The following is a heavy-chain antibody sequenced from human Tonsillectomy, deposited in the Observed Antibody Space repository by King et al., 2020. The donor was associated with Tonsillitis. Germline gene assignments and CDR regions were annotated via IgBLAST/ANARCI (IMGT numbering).Heavy chain of an antibody. Sequence: VQLQQSGPGLVKPSQTLSLTCAISGDSVSSNSAAWNWIRQSPSRGLEWLGRTYYRSKWYNDYAVSVKSRITINPDTSKYQFSLQLNSVTPEDTAVYYCASVVHPRKTGNDAFDIWGQGTMVTVSS. CDR2: TYYRSKWYN. CDR1: GDSVSSNSAA. J-gene: IGHJ3*02. CDR3: ASVVHPRKTGNDAFDI. V-gene: IGHV6-1*01. D-gene: IGHD7-27*01.